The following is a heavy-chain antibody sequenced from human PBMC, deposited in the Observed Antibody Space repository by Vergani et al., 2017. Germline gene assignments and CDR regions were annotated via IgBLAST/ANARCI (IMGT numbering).Heavy chain of an antibody. CDR2: ISDNGGTT. J-gene: IGHJ4*02. CDR3: VRDRPLEFDRDY. Sequence: EVQLLESGGGLAQPGGSLRLSCAASGFTFRNYAMTWVRQAPGKGLEWVSIISDNGGTTYYADSVKGRFTISRDNSKRMVYLQMNNLRPDDTALYYCVRDRPLEFDRDYWGQGTLVTVSS. CDR1: GFTFRNYA. D-gene: IGHD1-1*01. V-gene: IGHV3-23*01.